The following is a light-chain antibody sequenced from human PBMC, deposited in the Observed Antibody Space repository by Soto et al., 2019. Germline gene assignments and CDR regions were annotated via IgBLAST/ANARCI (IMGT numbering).Light chain of an antibody. CDR2: SAS. CDR1: QTINSD. V-gene: IGKV1-17*01. CDR3: LQYRSYPWA. Sequence: DIQMTQSPSSLFASIGDRVTITCRPSQTINSDLGWYQQKPGSAPKRLIYSASRLHSGVPSRFSGSGSETEFTLTINGLQPEDFATYYCLQYRSYPWAFGQGTKVEI. J-gene: IGKJ1*01.